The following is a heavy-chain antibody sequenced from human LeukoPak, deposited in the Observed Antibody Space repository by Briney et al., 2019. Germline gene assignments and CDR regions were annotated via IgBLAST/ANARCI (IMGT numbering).Heavy chain of an antibody. CDR3: ARAPHLMITFGGVIVTDAFDI. J-gene: IGHJ3*02. D-gene: IGHD3-16*02. CDR1: GFTFSSYS. Sequence: GGSLRLSCAASGFTFSSYSMNWVRQAPGKGLEWVSSISSSSSYIYYADSVKRRFTISRDNAKNSLYLQMNSLRAEDTAVYYCARAPHLMITFGGVIVTDAFDIWGQGTMVTVSS. CDR2: ISSSSSYI. V-gene: IGHV3-21*01.